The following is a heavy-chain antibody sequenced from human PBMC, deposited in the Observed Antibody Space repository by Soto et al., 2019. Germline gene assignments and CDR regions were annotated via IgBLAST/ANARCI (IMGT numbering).Heavy chain of an antibody. J-gene: IGHJ3*02. V-gene: IGHV3-21*01. D-gene: IGHD3-22*01. CDR2: ISSSSSYI. CDR1: GFTFSSYS. Sequence: EVQLVESGGGLVKPGGSLRLSCAASGFTFSSYSMNWVRQDPGKGLEWVSSISSSSSYIYYADSVKGRFTISRDNAKNSLYLQMNSLRAEDTAVYYCARSLQAWGPHYYDSSGYYRDAFDIWGQGTMVTVSS. CDR3: ARSLQAWGPHYYDSSGYYRDAFDI.